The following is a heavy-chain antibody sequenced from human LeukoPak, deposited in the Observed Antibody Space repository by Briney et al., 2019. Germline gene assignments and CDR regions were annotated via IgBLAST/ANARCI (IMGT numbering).Heavy chain of an antibody. CDR2: ISYDGSNK. CDR1: GFTFSSYA. CDR3: ARDPYYYGSGSYIRSYYYYYGMDV. V-gene: IGHV3-30*04. Sequence: GGSLRLSCAASGFTFSSYAMHWVRQAPGRGLEWVAVISYDGSNKYYADSVEGRFTISRDNSKNTLYLQMNSLRAEVTAVYYCARDPYYYGSGSYIRSYYYYYGMDVWGQGTTVTVSS. D-gene: IGHD3-10*01. J-gene: IGHJ6*02.